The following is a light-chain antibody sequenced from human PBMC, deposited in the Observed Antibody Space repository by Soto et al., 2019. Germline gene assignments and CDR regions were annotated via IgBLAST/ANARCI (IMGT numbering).Light chain of an antibody. V-gene: IGLV1-51*01. Sequence: QSVLTQPPSISAAPGQKVTISCSGSSSTIGKNHVSWYQHLPGTAPQLLIYDNTNRPSGIPERFSGSKSGTSAALDITGLQTGDEADYYCGTWDSSVSAWVFAGGTKLTVL. CDR2: DNT. CDR1: SSTIGKNH. CDR3: GTWDSSVSAWV. J-gene: IGLJ3*02.